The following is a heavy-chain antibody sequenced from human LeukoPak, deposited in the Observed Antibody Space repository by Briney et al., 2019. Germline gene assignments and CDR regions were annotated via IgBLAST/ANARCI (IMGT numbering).Heavy chain of an antibody. Sequence: SETLSLTCGVSGGSISSTNWWSWVRQPPGKGLEWIGEVDHSGSTKYNPALKSRVTISVDKSKNQFSLSLTSVTAADTAVYYCARVHKYCSGISCYRFDPWGQGTLVTVSS. D-gene: IGHD2-2*01. V-gene: IGHV4-4*02. CDR2: VDHSGST. CDR1: GGSISSTNW. J-gene: IGHJ5*02. CDR3: ARVHKYCSGISCYRFDP.